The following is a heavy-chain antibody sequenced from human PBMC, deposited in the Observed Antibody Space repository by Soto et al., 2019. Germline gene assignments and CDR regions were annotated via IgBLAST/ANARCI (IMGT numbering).Heavy chain of an antibody. V-gene: IGHV4-4*02. CDR2: IFHSGNT. D-gene: IGHD3-9*01. CDR1: GGSMSRTNW. CDR3: ARVGNYDILTGYKYFDY. Sequence: SETLSLTFTVSGGSMSRTNWWSWVRQSPGKGLEWIGEIFHSGNTNYNPSLKSRVAMSVDKSQNRFSLKLSSVTAADTAVYYCARVGNYDILTGYKYFDYWGQGTLVTVS. J-gene: IGHJ4*02.